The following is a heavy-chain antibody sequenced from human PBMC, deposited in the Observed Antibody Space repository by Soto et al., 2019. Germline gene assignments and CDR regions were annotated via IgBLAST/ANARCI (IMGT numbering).Heavy chain of an antibody. Sequence: QIQLVQSGAEVKKPGSSVKVSCKASGGTFSSYAISWVRQAPGQGLEWMGGIIPIFGTADYAQKFQGRVTITADESTSTAYMELSSLRSEDTAVYYCSGERATTVSQNTHFDYWGQGTLVTVSS. CDR2: IIPIFGTA. D-gene: IGHD4-17*01. J-gene: IGHJ4*02. CDR1: GGTFSSYA. V-gene: IGHV1-69*12. CDR3: SGERATTVSQNTHFDY.